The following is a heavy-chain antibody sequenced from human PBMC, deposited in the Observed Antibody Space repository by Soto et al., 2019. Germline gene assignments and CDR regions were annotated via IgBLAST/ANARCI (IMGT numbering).Heavy chain of an antibody. CDR3: ASSILKHIVVVTAIYYFDY. CDR2: ILPIFGTA. D-gene: IGHD2-21*02. V-gene: IGHV1-69*13. Sequence: SVKVSCKASGGTFSSYAMSWVRQAPGQGLEWMGGILPIFGTANYAQKLQGRVTITADESTSTAYMELSSLRSEDTAVYYCASSILKHIVVVTAIYYFDYWGQGTLVTVS. J-gene: IGHJ4*02. CDR1: GGTFSSYA.